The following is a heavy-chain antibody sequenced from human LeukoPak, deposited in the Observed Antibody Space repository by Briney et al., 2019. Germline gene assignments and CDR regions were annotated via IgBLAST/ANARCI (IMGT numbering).Heavy chain of an antibody. CDR1: GFTFSSYA. Sequence: PGGSLRLSCAASGFTFSSYAMSWVRQAPGQGLEWVSAISGSAGSTYYADSVKGRFIISRDNSKNTLYLQMNSLRAEDTAVYYCAKGSPAAIVYFDYWGQGTLVTVSS. D-gene: IGHD2-2*01. V-gene: IGHV3-23*01. CDR2: ISGSAGST. J-gene: IGHJ4*02. CDR3: AKGSPAAIVYFDY.